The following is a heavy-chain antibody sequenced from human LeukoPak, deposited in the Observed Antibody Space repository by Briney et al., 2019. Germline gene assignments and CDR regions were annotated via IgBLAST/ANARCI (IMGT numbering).Heavy chain of an antibody. CDR3: TTDSYYDFWSGYWRFDP. J-gene: IGHJ5*02. V-gene: IGHV3-15*01. Sequence: GGSLRLSCVASGFTFSNAWMSWVRQAPGKGLEWDGRIKSRTDGGTTDYAAPVKGRFTISRDDSKNTLYLHMNSLKTEDTAVYYCTTDSYYDFWSGYWRFDPWGQGTLVTVSS. CDR1: GFTFSNAW. CDR2: IKSRTDGGTT. D-gene: IGHD3-3*01.